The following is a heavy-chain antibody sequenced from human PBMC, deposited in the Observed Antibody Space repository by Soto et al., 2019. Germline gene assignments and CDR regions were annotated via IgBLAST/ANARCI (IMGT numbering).Heavy chain of an antibody. D-gene: IGHD1-1*01. CDR1: GYSFTSYW. CDR3: ARQGTYYYYGMDV. CDR2: IYPSDSDT. Sequence: GESLKISCKGSGYSFTSYWIGWVRQMPGKGLEWMGIIYPSDSDTRYNPSFQGQVTISADKSISTAYLQWSSLKASDTAMYYCARQGTYYYYGMDVWGQGTTVTVSS. V-gene: IGHV5-51*01. J-gene: IGHJ6*02.